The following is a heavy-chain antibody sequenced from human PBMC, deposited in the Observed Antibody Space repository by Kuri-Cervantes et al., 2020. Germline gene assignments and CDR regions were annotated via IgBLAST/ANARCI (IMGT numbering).Heavy chain of an antibody. V-gene: IGHV1-69*05. D-gene: IGHD3-22*01. Sequence: SVKVSCKASGGTFSSYAISWVRQAPGQGLEWMGGIIPIFGTANYAQKFQGRVTITTDESTSTAYMELSSLRSEDTAMYYCARQRIHYDSSGYLDPWGQGTLVTVSS. CDR3: ARQRIHYDSSGYLDP. J-gene: IGHJ5*02. CDR1: GGTFSSYA. CDR2: IIPIFGTA.